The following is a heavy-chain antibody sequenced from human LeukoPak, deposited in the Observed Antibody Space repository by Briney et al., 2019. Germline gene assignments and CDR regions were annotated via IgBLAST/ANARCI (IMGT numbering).Heavy chain of an antibody. V-gene: IGHV4-34*01. J-gene: IGHJ4*02. CDR3: ARAGFGMAPLRGTPFDY. CDR2: INHSGST. CDR1: GGSISSYY. D-gene: IGHD3-10*01. Sequence: SETLSLTCTVSGGSISSYYWSWIRQPPGKGLEWIGEINHSGSTNYNPSLKSRVTISVDTSKNQFSLKLSSVTAADTAVYYCARAGFGMAPLRGTPFDYWGQGTLVTVSS.